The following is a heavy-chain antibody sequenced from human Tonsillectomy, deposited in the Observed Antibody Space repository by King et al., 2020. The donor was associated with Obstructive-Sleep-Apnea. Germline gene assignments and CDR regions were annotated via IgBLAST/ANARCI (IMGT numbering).Heavy chain of an antibody. V-gene: IGHV1-46*01. CDR2: INPSGGST. D-gene: IGHD3-10*01. J-gene: IGHJ6*02. Sequence: EQLVQSGAEVKKPGASVKVSCKASGYTFTSYYMHWVRQAPGQGLEWMGIINPSGGSTSYAQKFQGRVTMTRDTSTSTVYMELSSLRSEDTAVYYCARDEVSGDYYYGMDVWGRGTTVTVSS. CDR3: ARDEVSGDYYYGMDV. CDR1: GYTFTSYY.